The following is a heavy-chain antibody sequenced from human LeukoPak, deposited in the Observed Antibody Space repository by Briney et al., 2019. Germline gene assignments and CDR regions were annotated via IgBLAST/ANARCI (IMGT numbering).Heavy chain of an antibody. Sequence: GKSLRLSCAVSGFAFNTFGMHWVRQAPGKGLEWVATTSFDGSNTYFSDSVRGRFTIPRDNSRNTLFLQMSSLSAEDTAVYYCAKDRIVGATRFLDFWGQGTLVTVSS. V-gene: IGHV3-30*18. CDR2: TSFDGSNT. J-gene: IGHJ4*02. CDR3: AKDRIVGATRFLDF. D-gene: IGHD1-26*01. CDR1: GFAFNTFG.